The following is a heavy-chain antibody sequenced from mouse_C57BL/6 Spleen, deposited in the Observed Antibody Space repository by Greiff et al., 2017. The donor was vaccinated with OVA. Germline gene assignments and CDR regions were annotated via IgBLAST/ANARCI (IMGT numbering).Heavy chain of an antibody. CDR2: IHPNSGST. D-gene: IGHD3-2*02. V-gene: IGHV1-64*01. CDR3: AREGLAQATAY. CDR1: GYTFTSYW. Sequence: VQLQQPGAELVQPGASVKLSCKASGYTFTSYWMHWVKQRPGQGLEWIGMIHPNSGSTNYNEKFKSKATLTVDKSSSTAYMQLSSLTSEDSAVYYCAREGLAQATAYWGQGTLVTVSA. J-gene: IGHJ3*01.